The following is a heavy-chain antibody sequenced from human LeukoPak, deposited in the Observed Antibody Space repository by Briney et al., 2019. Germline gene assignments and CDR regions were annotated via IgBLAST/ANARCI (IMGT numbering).Heavy chain of an antibody. Sequence: QTSETLSLTCAVYGGSFSGYYWSWIRQPPGKGLEGIGEINHSGSTNYNPSLKSRVTISVDTSKNQFSLKLSSVTAADTAVYYCARAVYSGSYRLDYWGQGTLVTVSS. CDR1: GGSFSGYY. D-gene: IGHD1-26*01. CDR2: INHSGST. J-gene: IGHJ4*02. V-gene: IGHV4-34*01. CDR3: ARAVYSGSYRLDY.